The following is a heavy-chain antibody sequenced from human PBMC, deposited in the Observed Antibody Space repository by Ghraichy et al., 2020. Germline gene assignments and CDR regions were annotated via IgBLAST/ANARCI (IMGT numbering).Heavy chain of an antibody. CDR3: ARDFYDSSGYYAPFWY. V-gene: IGHV3-7*03. J-gene: IGHJ4*02. CDR2: IKQDGSEK. D-gene: IGHD3-22*01. Sequence: GESLNISCEASGFTFSNYWMSWVRQPPGKGLEWVANIKQDGSEKYYVESVKGRFTISRDNAKNSMYLQMNSLRAEDTAVYYCARDFYDSSGYYAPFWYWGQGILVTVSS. CDR1: GFTFSNYW.